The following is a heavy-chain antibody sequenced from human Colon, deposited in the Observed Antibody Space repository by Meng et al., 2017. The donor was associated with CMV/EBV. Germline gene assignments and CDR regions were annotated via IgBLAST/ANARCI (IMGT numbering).Heavy chain of an antibody. CDR2: ISGWDANT. CDR1: YPFNSPG. V-gene: IGHV1-18*01. Sequence: YPFNSPGIRLGRQGPGQGVEWMGVISGWDANTAYGQEVQDGITIPSDPSTNTVYMELRSLTSYDTAVYYCARSLYSGGHSRKGSFEYWGQGTLVTVSS. CDR3: ARSLYSGGHSRKGSFEY. D-gene: IGHD6-19*01. J-gene: IGHJ4*02.